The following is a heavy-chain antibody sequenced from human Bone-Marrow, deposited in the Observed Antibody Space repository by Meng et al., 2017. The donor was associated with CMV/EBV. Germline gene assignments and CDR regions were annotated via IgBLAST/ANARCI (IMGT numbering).Heavy chain of an antibody. J-gene: IGHJ6*02. Sequence: SETLSLTCTVSGGSISSSSYYWGWIRQPPGKGLEWIGYIYYSGSTNYNPSLKSRVTISVDTSKNQFSLKLSSVTAADTAVYYCARAGVPAANPFYGMDVWGQGTTVTVSS. CDR1: GGSISSSSYY. CDR3: ARAGVPAANPFYGMDV. V-gene: IGHV4-61*05. D-gene: IGHD2-2*01. CDR2: IYYSGST.